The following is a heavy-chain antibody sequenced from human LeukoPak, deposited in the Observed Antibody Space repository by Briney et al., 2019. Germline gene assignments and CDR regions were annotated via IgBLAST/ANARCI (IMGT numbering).Heavy chain of an antibody. CDR2: IYSGVGP. J-gene: IGHJ4*02. CDR3: ARRAGAYSHPYDY. Sequence: GGSLRLSCAASGFTFSSNSMSWVRQAPGKGLEWVSFIYSGVGPHYSDSVKGRFTISGDDSKNTLYLQMNSLRAEDTAVYYCARRAGAYSHPYDYWGQGTLVTVSS. V-gene: IGHV3-53*01. D-gene: IGHD4/OR15-4a*01. CDR1: GFTFSSNS.